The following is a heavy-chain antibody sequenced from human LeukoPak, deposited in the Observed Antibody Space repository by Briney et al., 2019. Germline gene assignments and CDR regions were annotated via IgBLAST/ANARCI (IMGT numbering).Heavy chain of an antibody. J-gene: IGHJ6*03. CDR3: ATVGSGCYIRPQIHYYMDV. D-gene: IGHD3-3*01. V-gene: IGHV4-4*07. CDR2: TYISGST. Sequence: PSETLSLSCTVSGGSISSYYWSWIRQPAGKGLEWLGRTYISGSTNYNPSLKSRVTMSVDTSKNQFSLKLSSVTAADTAVYYCATVGSGCYIRPQIHYYMDVWGKGTTVTVSS. CDR1: GGSISSYY.